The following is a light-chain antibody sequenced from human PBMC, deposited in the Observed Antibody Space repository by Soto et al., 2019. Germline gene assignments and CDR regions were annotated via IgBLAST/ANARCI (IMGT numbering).Light chain of an antibody. CDR1: QSVSSN. CDR3: QQYNNWPPYT. Sequence: EIVMTQSPATLSVSPGERATLSCRASQSVSSNLAWYQQKPGKAPRPLIYGASTRTTGIPARFSGSGSGTEFTLTISSLQAENFAVYYCQQYNNWPPYTFGQGTKLEIK. V-gene: IGKV3-15*01. CDR2: GAS. J-gene: IGKJ2*01.